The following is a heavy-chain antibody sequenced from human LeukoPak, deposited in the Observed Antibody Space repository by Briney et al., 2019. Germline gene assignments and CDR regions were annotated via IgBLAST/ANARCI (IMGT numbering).Heavy chain of an antibody. J-gene: IGHJ4*02. D-gene: IGHD3-9*01. V-gene: IGHV4-31*03. CDR2: IYYSGST. Sequence: SQTLSLTCTVSGGSISSGGYYWSWIRQHPGKGLEWIGYIYYSGSTYYNPSLKSRVTISVDTSKNQFSLKLSSVTAADTAVYYCARLGVPHYDILTGYYTPHFDYWGQGTLVTVSS. CDR1: GGSISSGGYY. CDR3: ARLGVPHYDILTGYYTPHFDY.